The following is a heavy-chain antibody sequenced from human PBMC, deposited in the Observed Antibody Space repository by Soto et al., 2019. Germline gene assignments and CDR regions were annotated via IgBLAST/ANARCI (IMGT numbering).Heavy chain of an antibody. D-gene: IGHD3-10*01. CDR1: GFTFSDYY. CDR2: ISTSATST. CDR3: ARDYFYGSGSYSSYYFDY. V-gene: IGHV3-11*01. Sequence: PGGSLRLSCAASGFTFSDYYMSWVRQAPGKGLEWVSYISTSATSTHYADSVKGRFTISGDDAKNSLYLQMNSLRAEDTAVYYCARDYFYGSGSYSSYYFDYWGQGTLVTVSS. J-gene: IGHJ4*02.